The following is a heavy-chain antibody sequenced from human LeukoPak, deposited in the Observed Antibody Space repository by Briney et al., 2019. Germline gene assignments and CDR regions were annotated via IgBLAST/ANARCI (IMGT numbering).Heavy chain of an antibody. CDR3: ATYDYGAPGGADY. J-gene: IGHJ4*02. D-gene: IGHD4-17*01. V-gene: IGHV1-46*01. CDR1: GYTFTSYY. CDR2: INPSGGST. Sequence: GASVKVSCKASGYTFTSYYMHWVRQAPGQGLEWMGIINPSGGSTSYAQKFQGRVTMTRDMSTSRVYMELSSLRSEDTAVYYCATYDYGAPGGADYWGQGTLVTVSS.